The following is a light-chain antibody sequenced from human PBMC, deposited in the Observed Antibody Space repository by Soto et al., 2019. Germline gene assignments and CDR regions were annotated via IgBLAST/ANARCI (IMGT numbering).Light chain of an antibody. CDR2: AAS. Sequence: EIVLTQSPGTLSLSPGERATLSCRASQTISSSCFVWYQQKPGQDPRLIIYAASSRATGIPDRFSGSGSGTELTRNISILQPDDLATYYCLQYQSYWTVGQGTKVEGK. J-gene: IGKJ1*01. CDR3: LQYQSYWT. V-gene: IGKV3-20*01. CDR1: QTISSSC.